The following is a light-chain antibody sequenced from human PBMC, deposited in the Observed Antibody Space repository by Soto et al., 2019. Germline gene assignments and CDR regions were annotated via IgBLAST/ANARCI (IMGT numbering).Light chain of an antibody. J-gene: IGLJ2*01. CDR1: SSDIGSNP. CDR3: SAWDDSIYGPV. V-gene: IGLV1-44*01. Sequence: QSVLTQPPSASGTPGQRVAISCSGGSSDIGSNPVNWYLHLPGAAPKLLIYRDNQRPSGVPDRFSGSKSGTSASLTISGLQSDDEADYFCSAWDDSIYGPVFGGGTKVTVL. CDR2: RDN.